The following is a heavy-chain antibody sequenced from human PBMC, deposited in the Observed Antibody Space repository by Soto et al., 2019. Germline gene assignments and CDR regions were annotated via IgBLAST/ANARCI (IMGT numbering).Heavy chain of an antibody. J-gene: IGHJ4*02. Sequence: PGGSLRLSCEASGFIFSDSVIHWIRQAPGKGLEWVALIWYDGSSKFYADSVKGRFAISRDNSKNTLYLQMNSLRAEDTAVYYCARHGYSYGGGYFDYWGQGTLVTVSS. D-gene: IGHD5-18*01. CDR1: GFIFSDSV. CDR3: ARHGYSYGGGYFDY. V-gene: IGHV3-33*01. CDR2: IWYDGSSK.